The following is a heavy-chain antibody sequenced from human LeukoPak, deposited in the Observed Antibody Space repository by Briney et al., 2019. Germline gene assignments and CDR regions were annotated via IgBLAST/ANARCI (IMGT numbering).Heavy chain of an antibody. V-gene: IGHV3-43*02. CDR1: GFTFDDYA. CDR3: AKDRGYFDWLLPDY. J-gene: IGHJ4*02. D-gene: IGHD3-9*01. Sequence: PGGSLRLSCAASGFTFDDYAMHWVRQAPGKGLEWVSLISGDGGSTYYADSVEGRFTISRDNSKNSLYLQMNSLRTEDTAFYYCAKDRGYFDWLLPDYWGQGTLVTVSS. CDR2: ISGDGGST.